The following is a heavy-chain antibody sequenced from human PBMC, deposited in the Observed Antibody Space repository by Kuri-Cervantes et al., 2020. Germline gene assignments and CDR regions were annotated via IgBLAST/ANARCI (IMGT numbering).Heavy chain of an antibody. CDR2: IYYSGST. CDR3: AAIAAAGIYYYYYYMDV. Sequence: GSLRLSCTVSGGSISSYYWSWIRQPPGKGLEWIGYIYYSGSTNYNPSLKSRVTISVDTSKNQFSLKLSSVTAADTAVYYCAAIAAAGIYYYYYYMDVWGKGTTVTVSS. J-gene: IGHJ6*03. D-gene: IGHD6-13*01. V-gene: IGHV4-59*12. CDR1: GGSISSYY.